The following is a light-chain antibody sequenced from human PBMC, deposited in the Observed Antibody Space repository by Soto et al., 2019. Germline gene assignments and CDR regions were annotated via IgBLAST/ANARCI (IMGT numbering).Light chain of an antibody. CDR3: TSYTSSSTNYV. CDR2: EVS. J-gene: IGLJ1*01. CDR1: SSDIGGYDY. V-gene: IGLV2-14*01. Sequence: QSALTQPASVSGSPGQSITISCTGTSSDIGGYDYVSWYQQHPGKAPKLMIYEVSNRPSGVSNRFSGSKSGNTASLTISGLQAEDEADYCCTSYTSSSTNYVFGTGTKLTVL.